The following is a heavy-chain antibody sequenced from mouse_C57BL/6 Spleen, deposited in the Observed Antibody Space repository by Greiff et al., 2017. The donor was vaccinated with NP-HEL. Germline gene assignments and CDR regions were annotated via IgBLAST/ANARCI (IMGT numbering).Heavy chain of an antibody. CDR3: ARRYYGSSYGFAY. Sequence: VKLMESGAELMKPGASVKLSCKATGYTFTGYWIEWVKQRPGHGLEWIGEILPGSGSPNSNEKFKGKATFTAETSSNTAYMQLSSLTTDDSAIYYWARRYYGSSYGFAYWGQGTLVTVSA. J-gene: IGHJ3*01. CDR1: GYTFTGYW. V-gene: IGHV1-9*01. D-gene: IGHD1-1*01. CDR2: ILPGSGSP.